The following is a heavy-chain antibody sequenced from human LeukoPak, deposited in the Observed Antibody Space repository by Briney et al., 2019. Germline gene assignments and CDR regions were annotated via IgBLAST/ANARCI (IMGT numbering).Heavy chain of an antibody. CDR3: ARHTTQLGKGPVNAFDI. CDR1: GDSISGRSW. D-gene: IGHD2-2*01. J-gene: IGHJ3*02. CDR2: IYHTGST. Sequence: SGTLSLTCAVSGDSISGRSWWSWVRQPPGKGLEWIGEIYHTGSTNYNPSLKSRVTISVDKSKNQFSLKLSSVTAADTAVYYCARHTTQLGKGPVNAFDIWGQGTMVTVSS. V-gene: IGHV4-4*02.